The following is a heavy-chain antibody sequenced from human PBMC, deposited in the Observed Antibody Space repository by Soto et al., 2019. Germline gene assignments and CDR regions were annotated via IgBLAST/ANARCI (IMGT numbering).Heavy chain of an antibody. CDR3: ARDHPSAAAGTFDY. J-gene: IGHJ4*02. V-gene: IGHV3-30-3*01. Sequence: GGSLRLSCAASGFTFSSYAMHWVRQAPGKGLEWVAVISYDGSNKYYADSVKGRFTISRDNSKNTLYLEMNSLRAEDTAVYYCARDHPSAAAGTFDYWGQGTLVTVSS. D-gene: IGHD6-13*01. CDR2: ISYDGSNK. CDR1: GFTFSSYA.